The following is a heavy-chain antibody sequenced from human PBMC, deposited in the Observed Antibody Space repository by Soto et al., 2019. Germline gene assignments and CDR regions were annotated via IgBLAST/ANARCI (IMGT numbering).Heavy chain of an antibody. V-gene: IGHV1-69*13. J-gene: IGHJ5*02. CDR1: GGTFSSYA. CDR2: IIPIFGTA. CDR3: ARVGGRYVSPYNWFDP. Sequence: GASVKLSCKASGGTFSSYAIVWVRQATGQGLEWMGGIIPIFGTANYAQKFQGRVTITADESTSTAYMELSSLRSEDTAVYYCARVGGRYVSPYNWFDPWGKGTLVTVSS. D-gene: IGHD3-16*01.